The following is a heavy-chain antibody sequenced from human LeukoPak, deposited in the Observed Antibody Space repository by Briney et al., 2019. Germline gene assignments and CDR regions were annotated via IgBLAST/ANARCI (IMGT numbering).Heavy chain of an antibody. Sequence: GGSLRLSCAASGFTFSSYSMNWVRQAPGKGLEWVSSISSSSSYIYYADSVKGRFTISRDNAKSSLYLQMNSLRAEDTAVYYCARDISGWYDPTLGYYGMDVWGQGTTVTVSS. J-gene: IGHJ6*02. V-gene: IGHV3-21*01. D-gene: IGHD6-19*01. CDR2: ISSSSSYI. CDR3: ARDISGWYDPTLGYYGMDV. CDR1: GFTFSSYS.